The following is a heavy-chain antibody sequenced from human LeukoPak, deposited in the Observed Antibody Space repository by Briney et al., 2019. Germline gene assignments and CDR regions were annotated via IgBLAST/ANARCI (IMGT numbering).Heavy chain of an antibody. D-gene: IGHD1-7*01. Sequence: PSETLSLTCTVSGGSISSYYWSWIRQPPGKGLEWIGYIYYSGTTTYNPSLKSRVTISADTSRNQFSLKLNSVTAADTAVYYCAKDHNWNLAGGGYFDYWGQGTLVTVSS. J-gene: IGHJ4*02. V-gene: IGHV4-59*01. CDR2: IYYSGTT. CDR1: GGSISSYY. CDR3: AKDHNWNLAGGGYFDY.